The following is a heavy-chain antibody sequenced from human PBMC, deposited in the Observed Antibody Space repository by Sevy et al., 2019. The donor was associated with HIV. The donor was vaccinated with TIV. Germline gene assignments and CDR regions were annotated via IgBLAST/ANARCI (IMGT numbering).Heavy chain of an antibody. CDR1: GGSIISGDYY. V-gene: IGHV4-30-4*01. J-gene: IGHJ6*02. CDR2: IHYTGST. Sequence: SETLSLTCSVSGGSIISGDYYLSWVRQPPGRGLEWMGYIHYTGSTDYNPSPESRVTISVDTSKNQFSLKLTSVTAADTAVYYCARDEGDYGDKSYYYGMDVWGRGTTVTVSS. CDR3: ARDEGDYGDKSYYYGMDV. D-gene: IGHD4-17*01.